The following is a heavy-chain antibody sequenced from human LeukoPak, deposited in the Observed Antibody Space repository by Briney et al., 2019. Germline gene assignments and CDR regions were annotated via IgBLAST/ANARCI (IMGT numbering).Heavy chain of an antibody. CDR2: ISYSGST. Sequence: PSETLSLTCTVSGGSINSYYWSWIRQPPGKGLEWIGYISYSGSTNYNPSLKSRVTISRDTSKNQISLKLSSVTAADTAVYYCARKNSFDIWGQGTMVTVSS. V-gene: IGHV4-59*01. CDR1: GGSINSYY. CDR3: ARKNSFDI. J-gene: IGHJ3*02.